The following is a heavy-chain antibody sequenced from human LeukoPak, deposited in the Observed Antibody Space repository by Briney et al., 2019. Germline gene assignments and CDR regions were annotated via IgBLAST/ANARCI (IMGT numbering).Heavy chain of an antibody. J-gene: IGHJ4*02. CDR1: GGTFSSYA. V-gene: IGHV1-69*05. Sequence: EASVKVSCKASGGTFSSYAISWVRQAPGQGLEWMGGIIPIFGTANYAQKFQGRVTITTDESTSTAYMELSSLRSEDTAVYYCARGKRDGYNHYFDYWGQGTLVTVSS. D-gene: IGHD5-24*01. CDR3: ARGKRDGYNHYFDY. CDR2: IIPIFGTA.